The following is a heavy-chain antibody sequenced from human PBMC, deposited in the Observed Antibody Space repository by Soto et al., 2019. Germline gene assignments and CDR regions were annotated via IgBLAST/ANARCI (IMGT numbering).Heavy chain of an antibody. CDR2: VSYTGDT. D-gene: IGHD3-10*01. CDR1: RGSVSSASYY. J-gene: IGHJ4*02. CDR3: APDRRFGEAIDY. V-gene: IGHV4-61*01. Sequence: QVQLQESGPGLVKPSETLSLTCTVSRGSVSSASYYWSWIRQAPGKRLQWIGYVSYTGDTNYNPSLKSRVSMSVDTYKNQFSLKLTSVTAADTAVYFCAPDRRFGEAIDYWGQGTLVTVSS.